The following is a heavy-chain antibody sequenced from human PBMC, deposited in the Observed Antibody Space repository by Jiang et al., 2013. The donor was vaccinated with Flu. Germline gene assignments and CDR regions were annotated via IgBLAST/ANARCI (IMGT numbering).Heavy chain of an antibody. CDR1: SNSAA. D-gene: IGHD1-26*01. J-gene: IGHJ2*01. Sequence: SNSAAWNWIRQSPSRGLEWLGRTYYRSKWYNDYALSVKSRIITINPDTSKNQFSLQLNSVTPEDTAVYYCARSTWEQLDYWYFDIWGRGTLVTVSS. V-gene: IGHV6-1*01. CDR2: TYYRSKWYN. CDR3: ARSTWEQLDYWYFDI.